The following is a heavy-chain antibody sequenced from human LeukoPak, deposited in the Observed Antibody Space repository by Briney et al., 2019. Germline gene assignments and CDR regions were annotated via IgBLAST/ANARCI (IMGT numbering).Heavy chain of an antibody. CDR2: IYHSGST. V-gene: IGHV4-38-2*01. Sequence: SETLSLTCAVSGYSISSGYYWGWIRQPPGKGLEWIGSIYHSGSTHYNPSLKSRVTISVDTSKNQFSLKLSSVTAADTAVYYCARVMITFGGVIVTYYYYGMDVWGKGTTVTVSS. J-gene: IGHJ6*04. CDR3: ARVMITFGGVIVTYYYYGMDV. CDR1: GYSISSGYY. D-gene: IGHD3-16*02.